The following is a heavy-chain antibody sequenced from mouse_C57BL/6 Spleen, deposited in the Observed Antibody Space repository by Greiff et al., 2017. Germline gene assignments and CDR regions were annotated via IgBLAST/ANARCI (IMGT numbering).Heavy chain of an antibody. J-gene: IGHJ4*01. Sequence: VKLMESGPELVKPGASVKISCKASGYAFSSSWMNWVKQRPGKGLEWIGRIYPGDGDTNYNGKFKGKATLTADKSSSTAYMQLSSLTSEDSAVYFCARHGNYVGDYAMDDWGQGTSVTVSS. V-gene: IGHV1-82*01. CDR2: IYPGDGDT. CDR3: ARHGNYVGDYAMDD. CDR1: GYAFSSSW. D-gene: IGHD2-1*01.